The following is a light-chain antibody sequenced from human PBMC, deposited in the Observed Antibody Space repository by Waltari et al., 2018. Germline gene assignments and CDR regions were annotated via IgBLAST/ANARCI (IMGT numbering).Light chain of an antibody. Sequence: ETVVTQSPATLSVSPGERATLSCRTSQTICRSLAWYQQKPGQAPRLVIYGASIRATGIPARFSGSGSETEFALTISGLLSEDFAVYYCQQYNNWPPGTFGQGTKVEI. V-gene: IGKV3-15*01. CDR3: QQYNNWPPGT. CDR1: QTICRS. CDR2: GAS. J-gene: IGKJ1*01.